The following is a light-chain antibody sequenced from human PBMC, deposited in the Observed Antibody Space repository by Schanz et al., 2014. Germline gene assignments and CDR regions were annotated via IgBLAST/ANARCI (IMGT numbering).Light chain of an antibody. CDR3: CSYAATYTV. V-gene: IGLV2-14*03. CDR1: SSDVGAYTY. Sequence: QSALTQPASVSGSPGQSITISCTGTSSDVGAYTYVCWYQQHPGKAPKLMIFDVLNRPSGVSTRFSGSKSGNTASLTISGLQAEDEADYYCCSYAATYTVFGGGTKLTV. CDR2: DVL. J-gene: IGLJ2*01.